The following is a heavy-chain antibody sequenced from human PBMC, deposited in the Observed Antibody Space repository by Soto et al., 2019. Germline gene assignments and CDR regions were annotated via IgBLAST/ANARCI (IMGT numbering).Heavy chain of an antibody. D-gene: IGHD2-8*01. Sequence: ASVKVSCKASGYTFTGYYMHWVRQAPGQGLERLGRINPKSGGTNTAQKFQGWVTMTTDTSISTASMELTRLTSDDTAIYYCARGDSTDCSNGVCSFFYNHDMDVWGQGTTVTVSS. CDR2: INPKSGGT. J-gene: IGHJ6*02. CDR3: ARGDSTDCSNGVCSFFYNHDMDV. CDR1: GYTFTGYY. V-gene: IGHV1-2*04.